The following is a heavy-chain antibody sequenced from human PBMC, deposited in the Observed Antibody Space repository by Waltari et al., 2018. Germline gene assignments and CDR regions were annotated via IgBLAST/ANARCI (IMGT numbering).Heavy chain of an antibody. J-gene: IGHJ5*02. CDR1: GYTFSHYC. Sequence: EVRLVQSGPEVKKPGESLTISCQASGYTFSHYCTSGVRHLPGKGLEWMGKIDPADSETNYSPSFQGHVIISADKSSSTASLHWSSLKASDSATYYCARENYYDSSGFSVSWGQGTLVTVSS. V-gene: IGHV5-10-1*03. CDR2: IDPADSET. D-gene: IGHD3-22*01. CDR3: ARENYYDSSGFSVS.